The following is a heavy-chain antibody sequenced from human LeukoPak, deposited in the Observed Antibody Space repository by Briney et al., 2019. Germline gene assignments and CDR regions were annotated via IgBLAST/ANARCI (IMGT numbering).Heavy chain of an antibody. CDR1: GGSFSGYY. V-gene: IGHV4-34*01. CDR3: ARGIAAAEGAFDI. CDR2: INHSGST. D-gene: IGHD6-13*01. Sequence: SETLSLTCAVYGGSFSGYYWSWIRQPPGKGLEWIGEINHSGSTNYNPSLNSRVTISRDTSKNHFSLKLSSVTAADTAVYYCARGIAAAEGAFDIWGQGTMVTVSS. J-gene: IGHJ3*02.